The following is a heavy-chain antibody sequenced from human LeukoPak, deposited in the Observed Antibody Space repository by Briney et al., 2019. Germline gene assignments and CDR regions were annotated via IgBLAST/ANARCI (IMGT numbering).Heavy chain of an antibody. V-gene: IGHV4-38-2*02. CDR1: GYSISSGYY. CDR3: ARVSSDP. J-gene: IGHJ5*02. CDR2: IYHSGST. D-gene: IGHD1-14*01. Sequence: SETLSLTCTVSGYSISSGYYWGWIRQPPGKGLEWIGSIYHSGSTYYNPSLKSRVTISVDTSKNQFSLKLSSVTAADTAVYYCARVSSDPRGQGTLVTVSS.